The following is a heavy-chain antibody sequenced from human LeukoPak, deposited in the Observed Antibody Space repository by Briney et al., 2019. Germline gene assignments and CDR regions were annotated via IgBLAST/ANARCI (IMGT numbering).Heavy chain of an antibody. V-gene: IGHV4-34*01. CDR3: ARGSPYCTNGVCYFDY. Sequence: PSETLSLTCAVYGVSFSGYYWSWIRQPPGKGLEWIGEINHSGSTNYNPSLKSRVTISVDTSKNQFSLKLSSVTAADTAVYYCARGSPYCTNGVCYFDYWGQGTLVTVSS. D-gene: IGHD2-8*01. J-gene: IGHJ4*02. CDR1: GVSFSGYY. CDR2: INHSGST.